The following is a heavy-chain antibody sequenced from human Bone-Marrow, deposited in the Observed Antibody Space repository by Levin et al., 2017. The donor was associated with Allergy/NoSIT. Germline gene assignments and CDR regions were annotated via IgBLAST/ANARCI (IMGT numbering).Heavy chain of an antibody. CDR1: GGSVSSGSYY. CDR2: IYYSGST. J-gene: IGHJ6*02. V-gene: IGHV4-61*01. D-gene: IGHD6-19*01. Sequence: SETLSLTCTVSGGSVSSGSYYWSWIRQPPGKGLEWIGYIYYSGSTNYNPSLKSRVTISVDTSKNQFSLKLSSVTAADTAVYYCARVSIAVAGTLNYYHGMDVWGQGTTVTVSS. CDR3: ARVSIAVAGTLNYYHGMDV.